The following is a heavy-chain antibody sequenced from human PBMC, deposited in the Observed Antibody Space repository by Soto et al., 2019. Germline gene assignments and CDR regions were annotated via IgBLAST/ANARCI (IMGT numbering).Heavy chain of an antibody. Sequence: RASVKVSCKTSGDTFTNFGLSWVRQAPGQGLEWMGWIATYNSNKNYAQKFQGRLTLTTDTSTSTGYMELKSLEYDDTAVYYCARVLRGVVNWFDPWGQGTLVTAPQ. CDR3: ARVLRGVVNWFDP. J-gene: IGHJ5*02. CDR1: GDTFTNFG. CDR2: IATYNSNK. D-gene: IGHD3-10*01. V-gene: IGHV1-18*01.